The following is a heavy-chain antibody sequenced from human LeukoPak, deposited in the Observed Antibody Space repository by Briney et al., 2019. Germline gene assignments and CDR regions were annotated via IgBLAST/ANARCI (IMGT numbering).Heavy chain of an antibody. Sequence: TGGSLRLSCAASGFTFSTYSMNWVRQAPGKGLEWVSHITSSSSTIYYADSVKGRFTISRDNAKNSPYLQMNSLRDEDTAVYYCARESLQCNGDTCYSSYYFDYWGQGTLVTVSS. V-gene: IGHV3-48*02. CDR1: GFTFSTYS. CDR3: ARESLQCNGDTCYSSYYFDY. D-gene: IGHD2-15*01. J-gene: IGHJ4*02. CDR2: ITSSSSTI.